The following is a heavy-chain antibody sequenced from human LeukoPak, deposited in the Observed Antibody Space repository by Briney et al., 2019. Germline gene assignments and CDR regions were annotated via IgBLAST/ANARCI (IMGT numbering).Heavy chain of an antibody. D-gene: IGHD3-9*01. CDR3: ARVDDILTGYY. V-gene: IGHV3-23*01. Sequence: GGSLRLSCAASGFTFSSYAMSWVRQAPGKGLEWVSAISGSGGSTYYADSVKGRFTISRDNSKNTLYLQMNSLRAEDTAVYYCARVDDILTGYYWGQGTLVTVSS. J-gene: IGHJ4*02. CDR2: ISGSGGST. CDR1: GFTFSSYA.